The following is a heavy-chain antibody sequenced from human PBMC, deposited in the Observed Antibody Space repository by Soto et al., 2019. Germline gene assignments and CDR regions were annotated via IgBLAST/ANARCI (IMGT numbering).Heavy chain of an antibody. CDR3: ARYYFDSSGYSNWFDP. CDR1: GGSITSGAYY. Sequence: LSLTCAVSGGSITSGAYYWTWIRQHPGKGLEWIAYIHYSGRTYYNPSFKSRVTISVDTSNNQFSLKLSSVTAADTAVYYCARYYFDSSGYSNWFDPWGQGTLVTVSS. CDR2: IHYSGRT. V-gene: IGHV4-31*11. J-gene: IGHJ5*02. D-gene: IGHD3-22*01.